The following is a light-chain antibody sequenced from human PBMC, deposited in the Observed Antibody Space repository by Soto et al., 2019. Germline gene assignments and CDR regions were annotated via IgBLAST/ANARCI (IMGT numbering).Light chain of an antibody. Sequence: QSVLTQSPSASASLGASVKLTCTLSSGHSSYALAWHQQQPEKVPRYLMKLNSYGSHSKGDGIPDRFSGSSSGAERYLTISSLQSEDEADYYCQTWGTGIQVFGTGTKLTVL. CDR1: SGHSSYA. CDR3: QTWGTGIQV. CDR2: LNSYGSH. V-gene: IGLV4-69*01. J-gene: IGLJ1*01.